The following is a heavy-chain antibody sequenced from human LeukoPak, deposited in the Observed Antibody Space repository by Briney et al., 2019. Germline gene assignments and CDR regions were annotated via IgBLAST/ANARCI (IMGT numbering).Heavy chain of an antibody. V-gene: IGHV3-11*01. CDR1: GFTFSDYY. J-gene: IGHJ4*02. CDR2: ISSSGSSI. CDR3: AKGVGGEYFDY. D-gene: IGHD3-16*01. Sequence: GGSLRLSCVASGFTFSDYYMSWIRQAPGTGLEWVSYISSSGSSIYYADSVKGRFTISRDNAKNSLYLQMNSLRAEDTAVYYCAKGVGGEYFDYWGQGTLVTVSS.